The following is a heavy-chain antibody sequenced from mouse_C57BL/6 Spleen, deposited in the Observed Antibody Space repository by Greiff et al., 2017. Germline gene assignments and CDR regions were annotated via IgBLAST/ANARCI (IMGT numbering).Heavy chain of an antibody. Sequence: VQLQQPGAELVKPGASVKMSCKASGYTFTSYWITWVKQRPGQGLEWIGDIYPGSGSTNYNEKFKSKATLTVATSSSTAYMQLSSLTSEDSAVYYCAREVNYGSSYGWYFDVWGTGTTVTVSS. V-gene: IGHV1-55*01. CDR1: GYTFTSYW. J-gene: IGHJ1*03. CDR2: IYPGSGST. D-gene: IGHD1-1*01. CDR3: AREVNYGSSYGWYFDV.